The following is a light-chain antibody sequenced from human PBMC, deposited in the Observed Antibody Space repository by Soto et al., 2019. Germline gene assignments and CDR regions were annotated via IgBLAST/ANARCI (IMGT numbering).Light chain of an antibody. J-gene: IGKJ4*01. CDR1: QSVSSY. CDR2: DAS. Sequence: EIMLTQSPATLSLSPGERATLSCRASQSVSSYLAWYKQKRGQAPRLLIYDASNRATGIPARFSGSGSGTYFTLTISSLEPEDFAVYYCQQRSNWPLTFGGGTKVEIK. V-gene: IGKV3-11*01. CDR3: QQRSNWPLT.